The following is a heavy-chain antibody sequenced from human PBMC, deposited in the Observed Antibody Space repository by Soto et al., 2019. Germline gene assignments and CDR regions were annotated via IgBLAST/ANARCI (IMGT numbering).Heavy chain of an antibody. J-gene: IGHJ5*02. CDR2: IYPGDSDT. D-gene: IGHD2-15*01. V-gene: IGHV5-51*01. Sequence: GESLKISCKGSGYSFTSYWIGWVRQMPGKGLEWMGIIYPGDSDTRYGPSFQGQVTISADKSISTAYLQWSSLKASDTAMYYCARRQGHYCSGGSCYSGWFDPWGQGTLVTVSS. CDR3: ARRQGHYCSGGSCYSGWFDP. CDR1: GYSFTSYW.